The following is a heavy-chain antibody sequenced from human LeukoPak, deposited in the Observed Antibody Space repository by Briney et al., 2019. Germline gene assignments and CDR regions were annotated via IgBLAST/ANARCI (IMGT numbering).Heavy chain of an antibody. CDR2: IIPIFDTG. D-gene: IGHD3-22*01. J-gene: IGHJ4*02. V-gene: IGHV1-69*06. CDR3: ARTYYYDSSGYYFDY. Sequence: SVKVSCKASGGTFSSYAISWVRQAPGQGLEWMGGIIPIFDTGNYAQKFQGRVTITADKSTSTAYMELSSLRSEDTAVYYCARTYYYDSSGYYFDYWGQGTLVTVSS. CDR1: GGTFSSYA.